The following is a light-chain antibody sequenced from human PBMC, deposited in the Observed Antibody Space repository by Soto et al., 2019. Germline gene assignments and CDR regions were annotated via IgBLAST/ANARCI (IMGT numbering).Light chain of an antibody. V-gene: IGKV3-20*01. Sequence: EIVLTQSPGTLSLSPGERATLSCRASQSVSSSYLAWYQQKPGQATRLLIYGASSRATGIPDRFSGSGSGTDFTLTISGLEPDDFAVYYCQQYGSSPPTFGPGTKVDIK. CDR3: QQYGSSPPT. CDR2: GAS. J-gene: IGKJ3*01. CDR1: QSVSSSY.